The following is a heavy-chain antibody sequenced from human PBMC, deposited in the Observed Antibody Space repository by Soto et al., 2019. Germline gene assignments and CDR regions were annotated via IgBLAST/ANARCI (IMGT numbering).Heavy chain of an antibody. D-gene: IGHD3-3*01. J-gene: IGHJ6*02. CDR3: VKGVADYDFWSGYYGYYYYGMDV. CDR2: ISSNGGST. Sequence: GGSLRLSCSASGFTFSSYAIHWVRHAPGKGLEYVSAISSNGGSTYYADSVKGRFTISRDNSKNTLYLQMSSLRAEDTAVYYCVKGVADYDFWSGYYGYYYYGMDVWGQGTTVTVSS. CDR1: GFTFSSYA. V-gene: IGHV3-64D*08.